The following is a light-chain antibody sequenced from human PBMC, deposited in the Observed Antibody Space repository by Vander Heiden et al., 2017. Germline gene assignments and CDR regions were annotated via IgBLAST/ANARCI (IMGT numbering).Light chain of an antibody. CDR2: AAS. CDR1: QSISSY. V-gene: IGKV1-39*01. CDR3: QQSYSAPLT. J-gene: IGKJ4*01. Sequence: VGDRVTITCRASQSISSYLNWYQQKPGKAPKLLIYAASSLQSGFPSGFSGSGFETDFTLTISSLQPEDFATYYCQQSYSAPLTFGGGTKVEIK.